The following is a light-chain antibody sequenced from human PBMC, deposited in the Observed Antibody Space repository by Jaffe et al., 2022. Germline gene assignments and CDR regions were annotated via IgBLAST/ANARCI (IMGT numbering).Light chain of an antibody. J-gene: IGKJ4*01. CDR2: DSS. V-gene: IGKV1-39*01. CDR3: QQTYSNPIT. Sequence: DIQLTQSPSSLSASVGDRVTITCRATQFISGYLNWYQQKPGKAPNLLIYDSSTLQSGAPSRFSGSGSGTDFTLTISTLQPEDFATYYCQQTYSNPITFGGGTELEVK. CDR1: QFISGY.